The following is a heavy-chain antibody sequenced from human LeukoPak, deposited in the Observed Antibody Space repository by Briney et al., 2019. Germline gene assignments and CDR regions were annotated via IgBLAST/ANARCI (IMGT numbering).Heavy chain of an antibody. V-gene: IGHV4-39*01. Sequence: SETLSLTCTVSGGSINNSSYYWGWIRQPPGKGLEWIGSIYYSGSTYYNPSLKSRVTISVDTSKNQFSLKLSSVTAADTAVYYCARQGGTAMASYWGQGTLVTVSS. CDR1: GGSINNSSYY. D-gene: IGHD5-18*01. CDR2: IYYSGST. J-gene: IGHJ4*02. CDR3: ARQGGTAMASY.